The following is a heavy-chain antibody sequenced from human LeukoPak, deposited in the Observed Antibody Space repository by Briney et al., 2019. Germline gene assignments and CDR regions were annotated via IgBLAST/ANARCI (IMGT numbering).Heavy chain of an antibody. Sequence: PSQTLSLTCTVSGGSISSGSYYWSWIRQPAGKGLEWIGRIYTSGSTNYNPSLKSRVTISVDTSKNQFSLKLSSVTAVDTAVYYCARDRGMVRGVISTEYYYYYYMDVWGKGTTVTVSS. CDR1: GGSISSGSYY. V-gene: IGHV4-61*02. J-gene: IGHJ6*03. CDR3: ARDRGMVRGVISTEYYYYYYMDV. D-gene: IGHD3-10*01. CDR2: IYTSGST.